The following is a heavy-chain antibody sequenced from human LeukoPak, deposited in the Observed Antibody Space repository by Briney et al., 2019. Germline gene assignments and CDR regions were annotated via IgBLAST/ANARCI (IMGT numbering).Heavy chain of an antibody. Sequence: GRSLKLSCAASGFTFSSYAMHWVRQAPGKGLEWVAVISYDGSTKYYADSVKGRFTISRDNSKNTLYLQMNSLRAEDTAVYYCAAIVGATTPPFDYWGQGTLVTVSS. D-gene: IGHD1-26*01. CDR2: ISYDGSTK. J-gene: IGHJ4*02. V-gene: IGHV3-30*04. CDR1: GFTFSSYA. CDR3: AAIVGATTPPFDY.